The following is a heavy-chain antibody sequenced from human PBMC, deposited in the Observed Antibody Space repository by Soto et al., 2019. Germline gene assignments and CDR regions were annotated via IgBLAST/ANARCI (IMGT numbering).Heavy chain of an antibody. CDR3: AKSPNFYCSSPNCYKYYFDY. D-gene: IGHD2-2*02. CDR2: ISYDGSDK. V-gene: IGHV3-30*18. Sequence: GGSLRLSCAASGFTFNTYGMHWVRQAPGKGLEWVAVISYDGSDKFYADSVKGRFTISRDNSKNALYLQMSSLRPEDTAIYYCAKSPNFYCSSPNCYKYYFDYWGQGTLVTVSS. J-gene: IGHJ4*02. CDR1: GFTFNTYG.